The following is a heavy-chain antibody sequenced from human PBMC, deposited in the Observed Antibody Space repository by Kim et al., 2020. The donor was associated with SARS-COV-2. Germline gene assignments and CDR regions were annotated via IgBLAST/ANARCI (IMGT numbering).Heavy chain of an antibody. J-gene: IGHJ5*02. CDR1: GGSFSGYY. CDR3: ARGAVLLWFGELNRDNWFDP. Sequence: SETLSLTCAVYGGSFSGYYWSWIRQPPGKGLEWIGEINHSGSTNYNPSLKSRVTISVDTTKNQFSLKLSSVTAAETAVYYCARGAVLLWFGELNRDNWFDPWGQGTLVTVSS. V-gene: IGHV4-34*01. D-gene: IGHD3-10*01. CDR2: INHSGST.